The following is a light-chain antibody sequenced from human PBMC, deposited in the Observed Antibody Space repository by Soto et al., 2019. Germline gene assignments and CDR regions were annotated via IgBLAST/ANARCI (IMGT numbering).Light chain of an antibody. CDR1: SSNIGSNI. Sequence: QPVLTQPPSASGTPGQRVTISCSGSSSNIGSNIVNWYQHLPGTAPKLLIYSDSQRPSGVPDRFSGSKSGTSASLAISGLQSEDEADYYCAAWDDSLNGVVFGGGTKVTVL. J-gene: IGLJ2*01. V-gene: IGLV1-44*01. CDR2: SDS. CDR3: AAWDDSLNGVV.